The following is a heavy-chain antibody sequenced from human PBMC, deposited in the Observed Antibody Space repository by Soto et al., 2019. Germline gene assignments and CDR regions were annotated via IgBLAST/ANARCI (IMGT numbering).Heavy chain of an antibody. Sequence: EVQLVESGGGLVKPGGSLRLSCAASGFTFSSYSMNWVRQAPGKGLEWVSSISSSSSYIYYADSVKGRFTISRDNAKNSLYLQMNSLRAEDTAVYYCARDMDCNDEGTFDYWGQGTLVTVSS. J-gene: IGHJ4*02. V-gene: IGHV3-21*01. CDR3: ARDMDCNDEGTFDY. CDR2: ISSSSSYI. D-gene: IGHD1-1*01. CDR1: GFTFSSYS.